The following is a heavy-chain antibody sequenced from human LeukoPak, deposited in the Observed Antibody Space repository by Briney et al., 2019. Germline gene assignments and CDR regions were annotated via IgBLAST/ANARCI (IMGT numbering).Heavy chain of an antibody. CDR1: GGSISNYF. CDR3: ARHASGDAYNPYDY. V-gene: IGHV4-59*08. Sequence: SETLSLTCTVSGGSISNYFWDWIRQPPGKGLEWIGYIFYSGSTDYNPSLKSRVIISLVTSKNQFSLNLTSVTAADTAVYYCARHASGDAYNPYDYWGQGTLVTVSS. J-gene: IGHJ4*02. D-gene: IGHD5-24*01. CDR2: IFYSGST.